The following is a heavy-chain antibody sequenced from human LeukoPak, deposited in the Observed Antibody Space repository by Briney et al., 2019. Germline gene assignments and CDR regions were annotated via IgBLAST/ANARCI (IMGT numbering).Heavy chain of an antibody. Sequence: SETLSLTCAVSGGSIGSGDYSWSWIRQPPGKGLEWIGYIYHSGSTYYNPSLKSRVTISVDRSKNQFSLKLTSVTAADTAVYYCARSGWDYYDSSGPRSWFDPWGQGTLVTVSS. J-gene: IGHJ5*02. D-gene: IGHD3-22*01. V-gene: IGHV4-30-2*01. CDR2: IYHSGST. CDR1: GGSIGSGDYS. CDR3: ARSGWDYYDSSGPRSWFDP.